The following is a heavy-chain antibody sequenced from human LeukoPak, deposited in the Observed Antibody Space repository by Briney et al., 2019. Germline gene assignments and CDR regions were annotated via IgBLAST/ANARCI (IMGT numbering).Heavy chain of an antibody. Sequence: PGGSLRLSCAASGFTFSSYSMNWVRQAPGKGLEWVSSISSSSSYIYYADSVKGRFTISRDNAKNSLYLQMNSLRAEDTAVYYCAKDLGDFTYYYGLGTYYSASDYWGQGTLVTVSS. CDR1: GFTFSSYS. D-gene: IGHD3-10*01. CDR3: AKDLGDFTYYYGLGTYYSASDY. V-gene: IGHV3-21*04. J-gene: IGHJ4*02. CDR2: ISSSSSYI.